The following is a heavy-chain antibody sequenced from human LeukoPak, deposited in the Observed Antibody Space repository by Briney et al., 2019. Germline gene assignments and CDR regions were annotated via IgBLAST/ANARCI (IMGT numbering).Heavy chain of an antibody. J-gene: IGHJ4*02. CDR2: IYYSGST. CDR1: GGSISSYD. D-gene: IGHD6-19*01. Sequence: SETLSLTCTVSGGSISSYDWSWIRQPPGKGLEWIGYIYYSGSTNYNPSLKSRVTISVDTSKNQFSLKLSSVTAADTAVYYCARRRLGGWYAFDYWGQGTLVTVSS. V-gene: IGHV4-59*08. CDR3: ARRRLGGWYAFDY.